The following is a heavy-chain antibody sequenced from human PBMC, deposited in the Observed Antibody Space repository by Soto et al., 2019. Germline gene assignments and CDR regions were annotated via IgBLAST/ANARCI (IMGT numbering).Heavy chain of an antibody. CDR1: GFTFSNAW. D-gene: IGHD1-20*01. J-gene: IGHJ4*02. Sequence: EVQLVESGGALVKPGGSLRLSCAASGFTFSNAWMSWVRQAPGKGLEWVGRIKSKTDGGTTDYAAAEEGSFTIPREDSKNTVYLQMDSLKPEATAVSYCATKRTGITTIGPGYWGQGTVVTVS. V-gene: IGHV3-15*02. CDR2: IKSKTDGGTT. CDR3: ATKRTGITTIGPGY.